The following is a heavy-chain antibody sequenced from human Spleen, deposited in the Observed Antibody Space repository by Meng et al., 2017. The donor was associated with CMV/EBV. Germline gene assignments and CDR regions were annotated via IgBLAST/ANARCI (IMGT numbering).Heavy chain of an antibody. Sequence: ASVKVSCKADGYTFPLYYIHWVRQAPGQGLEWMGWINPNTGGTNSAQIFQGRVTMTGDTSTSTAYLELSRLTSDDTALYYCARERGLGFRGLNDALDIWGQGTMVTVS. D-gene: IGHD3/OR15-3a*01. J-gene: IGHJ3*02. CDR2: INPNTGGT. CDR3: ARERGLGFRGLNDALDI. CDR1: GYTFPLYY. V-gene: IGHV1-2*02.